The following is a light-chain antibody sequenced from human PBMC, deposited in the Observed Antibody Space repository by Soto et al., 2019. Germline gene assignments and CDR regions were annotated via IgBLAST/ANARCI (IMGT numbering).Light chain of an antibody. V-gene: IGKV3-20*01. CDR3: QQYGTSLHT. Sequence: EIVLTQSPGTLSLSPGERVTLSCRASESVSSNYLAWYQQKPGQAPRLLIYGSSSRATGIPDRFSGSGSGTDFTLIISRLEPEDFAVYYCQQYGTSLHTFGQGTKVEIK. J-gene: IGKJ2*01. CDR1: ESVSSNY. CDR2: GSS.